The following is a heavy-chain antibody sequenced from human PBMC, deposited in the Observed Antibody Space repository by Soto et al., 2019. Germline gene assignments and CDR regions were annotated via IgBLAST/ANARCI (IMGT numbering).Heavy chain of an antibody. Sequence: SVKVSCKASGGTFSSYAISWVRQAPGQGLEWMGGIIPIFGTANYAQKFQGRVTITADESTSTAYMERSSLRSEDTAVYYCARDAGYCSGGSCYPELYSYGMDVWGQGTTVTVSS. V-gene: IGHV1-69*13. CDR2: IIPIFGTA. CDR3: ARDAGYCSGGSCYPELYSYGMDV. D-gene: IGHD2-15*01. J-gene: IGHJ6*02. CDR1: GGTFSSYA.